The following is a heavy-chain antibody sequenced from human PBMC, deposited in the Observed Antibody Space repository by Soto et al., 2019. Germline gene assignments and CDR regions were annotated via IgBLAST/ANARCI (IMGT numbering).Heavy chain of an antibody. CDR3: VREASSTGLHLDH. Sequence: AGGSLRLSCAASGFIFSNYAMSWVRQAPGKGLEWVSFISGSGSTTYYADSVKGRFTISRGNSKNMLYVQMNSLRAEDAAVYYCVREASSTGLHLDHWGRGTLVTVSS. CDR2: ISGSGSTT. CDR1: GFIFSNYA. V-gene: IGHV3-23*01. J-gene: IGHJ4*02. D-gene: IGHD6-6*01.